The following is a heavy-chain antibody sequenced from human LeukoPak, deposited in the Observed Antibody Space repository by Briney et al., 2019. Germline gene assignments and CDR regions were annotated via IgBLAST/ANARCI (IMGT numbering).Heavy chain of an antibody. CDR3: ARDVRHRYCSSTSCYRGWFDP. CDR2: IIPIFGTA. Sequence: GASVKVSRKASGGTFSSYAISWVRQAPGQGLEWMGGIIPIFGTANYAQKFQGRVTITADESTSTAYMELSSLRSEDTAVYYCARDVRHRYCSSTSCYRGWFDPWGQGTLVTVSS. D-gene: IGHD2-2*01. CDR1: GGTFSSYA. V-gene: IGHV1-69*13. J-gene: IGHJ5*02.